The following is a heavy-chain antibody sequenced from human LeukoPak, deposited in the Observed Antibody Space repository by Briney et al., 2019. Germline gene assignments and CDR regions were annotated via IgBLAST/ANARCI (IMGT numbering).Heavy chain of an antibody. V-gene: IGHV3-9*01. CDR1: GFIFDGYA. CDR3: AKDKSSGDWYFDL. CDR2: ISWNSGSI. D-gene: IGHD6-19*01. Sequence: PGGSLRLPCAASGFIFDGYAMHWVRQAPGKGLEWVSGISWNSGSIGYADSVKGRFTISRDNAKNSLYLQMNSLRAEDTALYYCAKDKSSGDWYFDLWGRGTLVTVSS. J-gene: IGHJ2*01.